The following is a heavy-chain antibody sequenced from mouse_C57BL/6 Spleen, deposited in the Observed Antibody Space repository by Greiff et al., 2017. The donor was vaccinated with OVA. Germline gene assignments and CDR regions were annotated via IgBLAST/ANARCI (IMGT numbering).Heavy chain of an antibody. CDR2: ISSGGSYT. Sequence: EVKLMESGGDLVKPGGSLKLSCAASGFTFSSYGMSWVRQTPDKRLEWVATISSGGSYTYYPDSVKGRFTISRDNAKNTLYLQMSSLKSEDTAMYYCARQDGYYEDAMDYWGQGTSVTVSS. J-gene: IGHJ4*01. V-gene: IGHV5-6*01. CDR3: ARQDGYYEDAMDY. D-gene: IGHD2-3*01. CDR1: GFTFSSYG.